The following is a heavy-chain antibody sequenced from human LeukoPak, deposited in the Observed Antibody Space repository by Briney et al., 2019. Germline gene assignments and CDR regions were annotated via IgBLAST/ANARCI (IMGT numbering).Heavy chain of an antibody. CDR3: ARHLTHYDILTGYDCNWFDP. CDR2: IYYSGST. J-gene: IGHJ5*02. D-gene: IGHD3-9*01. Sequence: SETLSLTCTVSGGSISSSSYYWGWIRQPPGKGLEWIGSIYYSGSTYYNPSLKSRVTISVDTSKNQFSLKLSSVTAADTAVCYCARHLTHYDILTGYDCNWFDPWGQGTLVTVSS. V-gene: IGHV4-39*01. CDR1: GGSISSSSYY.